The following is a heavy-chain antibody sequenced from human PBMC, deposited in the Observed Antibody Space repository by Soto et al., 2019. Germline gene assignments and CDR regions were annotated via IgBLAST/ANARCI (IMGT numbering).Heavy chain of an antibody. CDR1: GFIFSTYA. D-gene: IGHD2-15*01. Sequence: QVQLVESGGGVVQPGRSLRLSCAASGFIFSTYAMHWVRQAPGKGREWVAVISYDGSNKYYADSVKGRFTISRDNSKNTMYLQMNSLRADDKAVYYCAREYGIGGAAFDFWGQGTMVTVSS. V-gene: IGHV3-30-3*01. CDR3: AREYGIGGAAFDF. CDR2: ISYDGSNK. J-gene: IGHJ3*01.